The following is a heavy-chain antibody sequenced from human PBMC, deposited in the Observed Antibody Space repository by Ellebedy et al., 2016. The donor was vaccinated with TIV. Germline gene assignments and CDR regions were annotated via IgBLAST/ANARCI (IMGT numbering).Heavy chain of an antibody. J-gene: IGHJ5*02. Sequence: GESLKIFXAASGFTFSSYGMHWVRQAPGKGLEWVAVIWYDGSNKHYADSVDGRFTISRNNSKNTLYLQMNSLRVEDTAVYYCARNRIVVVDRRQRNWFDPWGQGTLVTVSS. CDR2: IWYDGSNK. CDR3: ARNRIVVVDRRQRNWFDP. CDR1: GFTFSSYG. V-gene: IGHV3-33*01. D-gene: IGHD2-15*01.